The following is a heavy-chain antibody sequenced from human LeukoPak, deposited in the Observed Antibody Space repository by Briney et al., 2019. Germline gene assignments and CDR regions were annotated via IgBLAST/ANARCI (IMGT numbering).Heavy chain of an antibody. V-gene: IGHV1-2*02. CDR2: VHPKTGVT. J-gene: IGHJ4*02. D-gene: IGHD7-27*01. CDR1: GYSFTDHY. Sequence: EASVKVSCKASGYSFTDHYLHWLRQAAGQGLEWMAWVHPKTGVTNYAERFQGRLSLTRDTSISTLYMELNSLTSDDTAVYYCARDHNWGPDYWGQGTLVSVSS. CDR3: ARDHNWGPDY.